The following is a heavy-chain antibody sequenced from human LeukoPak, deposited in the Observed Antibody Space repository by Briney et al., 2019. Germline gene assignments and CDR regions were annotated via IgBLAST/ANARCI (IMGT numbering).Heavy chain of an antibody. D-gene: IGHD6-13*01. Sequence: GESLKISCKGSGSLFTSYWIGWVRPLPGKGLGWVGIIYPGDSDTRYSPSCQGQVTISADKSISTAYLQWSSLKASDTAMYYCARSYSSDYWGQGTLVTVSS. CDR3: ARSYSSDY. CDR1: GSLFTSYW. V-gene: IGHV5-51*01. J-gene: IGHJ4*02. CDR2: IYPGDSDT.